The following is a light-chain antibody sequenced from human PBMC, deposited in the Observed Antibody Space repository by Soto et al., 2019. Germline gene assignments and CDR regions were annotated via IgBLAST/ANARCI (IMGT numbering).Light chain of an antibody. Sequence: DVQMTQSPSTLSASIGDRVTITCRARQSISSRVAWYQQKPGKAPQLLISGASGLQGGVPSRFSGSGSGTEFTLTISSLQPDDFATYYCQQYNSYSTFGGGTKVEIK. CDR2: GAS. CDR3: QQYNSYST. J-gene: IGKJ4*01. V-gene: IGKV1-5*01. CDR1: QSISSR.